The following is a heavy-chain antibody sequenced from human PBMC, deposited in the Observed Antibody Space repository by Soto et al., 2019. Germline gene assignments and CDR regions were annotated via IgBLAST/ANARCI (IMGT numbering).Heavy chain of an antibody. J-gene: IGHJ5*02. CDR3: ARRRRFPNWFDP. CDR2: IYSSGNT. V-gene: IGHV4-4*07. Sequence: SETLSLTCSVSGGTISGYYWTWIRQPAGKGLEWIGRIYSSGNTKYNPSLQSRVTMSLDTSNNQFSLRLTSVTAADTAVYYCARRRRFPNWFDPCGPGTLVTVS. D-gene: IGHD3-3*01. CDR1: GGTISGYY.